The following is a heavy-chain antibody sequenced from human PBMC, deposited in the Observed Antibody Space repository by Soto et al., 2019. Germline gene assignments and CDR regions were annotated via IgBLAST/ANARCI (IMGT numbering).Heavy chain of an antibody. D-gene: IGHD3-22*01. J-gene: IGHJ5*02. Sequence: ESLKISCRTSGYKFTSSWIAWVRQRPGKGLEWMGIIFPSDSDTRYSPSFQGQVTISADRSTSTVFLQWASLKASDTAVYFCARKDKSGYFNWFDPWGQGTLVTVSS. CDR1: GYKFTSSW. CDR2: IFPSDSDT. V-gene: IGHV5-51*01. CDR3: ARKDKSGYFNWFDP.